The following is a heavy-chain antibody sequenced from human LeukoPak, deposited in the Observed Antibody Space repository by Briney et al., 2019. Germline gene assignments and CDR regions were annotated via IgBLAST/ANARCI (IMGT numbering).Heavy chain of an antibody. CDR1: GSTFSSYG. Sequence: GGSLRLSCAASGSTFSSYGMHWVRQAPSKGLEWVAVIWYDGSNKYYADSVKGRFTISRDNAKNTLYLQMNSLRAEDTAVYYCARSMVRGDIWGQGTMVTVSS. CDR2: IWYDGSNK. CDR3: ARSMVRGDI. D-gene: IGHD3-10*01. J-gene: IGHJ3*02. V-gene: IGHV3-33*01.